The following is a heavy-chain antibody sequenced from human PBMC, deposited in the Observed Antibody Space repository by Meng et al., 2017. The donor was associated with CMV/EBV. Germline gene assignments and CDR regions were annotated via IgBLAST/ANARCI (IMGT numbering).Heavy chain of an antibody. CDR3: AKEATVTPPFRFEY. CDR2: ISGSGGST. CDR1: GFTFSSYA. Sequence: GESLKISCAASGFTFSSYAMSWVRQAPGKGLEWVSAISGSGGSTYYADSAKGRFTISRDNSKNTLYLQMNSLRAEDTAVYYCAKEATVTPPFRFEYWGQGTLVTVSS. D-gene: IGHD4-11*01. V-gene: IGHV3-23*01. J-gene: IGHJ4*02.